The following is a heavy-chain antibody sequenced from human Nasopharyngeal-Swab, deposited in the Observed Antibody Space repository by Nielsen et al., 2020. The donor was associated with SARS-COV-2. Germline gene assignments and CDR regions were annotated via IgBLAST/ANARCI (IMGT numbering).Heavy chain of an antibody. Sequence: GESLKISCAASGFTFSSYSMNWVRQAPGKGLEWVSSISSSSYIYYADSVEGRFTISRDNAKNSLYLQMNSLRAEDTAVYYCARDKGAAAGDADFDYWGQGTLVTVSS. D-gene: IGHD6-13*01. V-gene: IGHV3-21*01. CDR3: ARDKGAAAGDADFDY. CDR1: GFTFSSYS. CDR2: ISSSSYI. J-gene: IGHJ4*02.